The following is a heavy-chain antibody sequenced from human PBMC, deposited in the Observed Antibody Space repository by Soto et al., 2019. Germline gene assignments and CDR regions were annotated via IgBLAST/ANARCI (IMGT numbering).Heavy chain of an antibody. CDR2: FDPEDGET. CDR3: ATVLGPRVIPWTSLDY. J-gene: IGHJ4*02. V-gene: IGHV1-24*01. Sequence: ASVKVSCKVSGYTLTELSMHWVRQAPGKGLEWMGGFDPEDGETIYAQKFQGRVTMTEDTSTDTAYMELSSLRSEDTAVYYCATVLGPRVIPWTSLDYWGQGTLVTVSS. D-gene: IGHD3-22*01. CDR1: GYTLTELS.